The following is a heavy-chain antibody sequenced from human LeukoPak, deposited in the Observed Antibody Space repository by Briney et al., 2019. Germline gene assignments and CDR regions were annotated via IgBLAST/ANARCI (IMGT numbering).Heavy chain of an antibody. CDR3: ARSSGYGKYYFDY. J-gene: IGHJ4*02. CDR2: IYYSGST. CDR1: DGSISSYY. Sequence: SETLSLTCTVSDGSISSYYWSWIRQPPGKGLEWIGYIYYSGSTNYNPSLKSRVTISVDTSKNHFSLNLYSVTAADTAVYYCARSSGYGKYYFDYWGQGTLVTVSS. V-gene: IGHV4-59*08. D-gene: IGHD5-12*01.